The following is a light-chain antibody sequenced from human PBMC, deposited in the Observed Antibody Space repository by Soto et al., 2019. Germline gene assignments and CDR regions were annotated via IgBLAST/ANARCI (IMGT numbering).Light chain of an antibody. V-gene: IGKV3-20*01. J-gene: IGKJ5*01. CDR1: QSVKSSY. Sequence: EIVMTQSPVTLSVSPGERATLPCRASQSVKSSYLAWYQHKPGQAPRLLIYGTSSRATGIPDRFSGSGSGTDFTLTISRLEPEDFAVYYCQQYGSSITFGQGTRLEIK. CDR2: GTS. CDR3: QQYGSSIT.